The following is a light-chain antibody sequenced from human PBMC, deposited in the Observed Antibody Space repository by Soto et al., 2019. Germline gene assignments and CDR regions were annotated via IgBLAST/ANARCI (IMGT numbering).Light chain of an antibody. V-gene: IGLV1-40*01. CDR1: ASNIGANYD. J-gene: IGLJ3*02. Sequence: QSALTQPPSVSVAPGQRVTISCTGGASNIGANYDVHWYQQLPGTAPKLLIYGTSNRPSGVPDRFSGSKSGTSASLAITGLQAEDEDHYFCQSYDFTLGAFCVFGGGTKVTVL. CDR3: QSYDFTLGAFCV. CDR2: GTS.